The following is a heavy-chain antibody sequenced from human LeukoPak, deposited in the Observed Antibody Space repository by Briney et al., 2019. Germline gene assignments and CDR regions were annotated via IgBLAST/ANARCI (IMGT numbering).Heavy chain of an antibody. Sequence: GGSLRLSCVASGFTFSWYSMHWVRQAPGKGLEWVSSVTSSSTYVYYGDSVKGRFTISRDNSKNTLYLHMSSLRAEDTAVYYCAKVPADPSEPLPPHAFDIWGQGTMVAVSS. CDR2: VTSSSTYV. CDR3: AKVPADPSEPLPPHAFDI. D-gene: IGHD2-2*01. J-gene: IGHJ3*02. CDR1: GFTFSWYS. V-gene: IGHV3-21*04.